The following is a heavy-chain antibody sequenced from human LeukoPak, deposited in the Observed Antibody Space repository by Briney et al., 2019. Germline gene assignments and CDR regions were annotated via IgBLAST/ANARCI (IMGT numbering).Heavy chain of an antibody. D-gene: IGHD4-17*01. J-gene: IGHJ6*03. CDR2: ISGSGGST. CDR3: AKGDGDYYYYYYMDV. V-gene: IGHV3-23*01. Sequence: GGSLRLSCAASGFTFSSYGMSWVRQAPGKGLEWVSAISGSGGSTYYADSVKGRFTISRDNSKNTLYLQMNSLRAEDTAVYYCAKGDGDYYYYYYMDVWGKGTTVTISS. CDR1: GFTFSSYG.